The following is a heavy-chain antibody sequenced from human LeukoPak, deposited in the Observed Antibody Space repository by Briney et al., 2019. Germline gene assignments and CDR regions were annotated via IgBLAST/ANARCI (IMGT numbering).Heavy chain of an antibody. J-gene: IGHJ6*04. Sequence: GGSLRLSCGASGFTFSNYGMLWVRQAPGKGLEWVAFIRYDGNNKLYADSMKGRFTISRDNSKNTLYLHINSLRAEDTAVYYCAELGITMIGGVWGKGTTVTISS. CDR1: GFTFSNYG. CDR2: IRYDGNNK. V-gene: IGHV3-30*02. D-gene: IGHD3-10*02. CDR3: AELGITMIGGV.